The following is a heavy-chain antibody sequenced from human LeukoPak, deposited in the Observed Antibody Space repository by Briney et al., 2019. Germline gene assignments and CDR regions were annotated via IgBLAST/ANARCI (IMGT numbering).Heavy chain of an antibody. CDR1: GFAFNNYA. CDR2: ISTSSST. Sequence: GGSLRLSCAASGFAFNNYAMSWVRQAPGKGLQWVSGISTSSSTYYAGSVKGRFTISRDNSKNTVYLQMNSLRADDTAVYYCAREDYYGSGSYRDFDYWGQGTLVTVSS. J-gene: IGHJ4*02. D-gene: IGHD3-10*01. CDR3: AREDYYGSGSYRDFDY. V-gene: IGHV3-23*01.